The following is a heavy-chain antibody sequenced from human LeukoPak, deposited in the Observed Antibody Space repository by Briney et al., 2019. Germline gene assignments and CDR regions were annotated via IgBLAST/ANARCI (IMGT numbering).Heavy chain of an antibody. J-gene: IGHJ4*02. Sequence: PRGSLRLSCAASGFTFSSYAMSWVRQAPGKGLEWVSTISGSGGSTYYADSVKGRFTISRDNSKNTLYLQMNSLRAEDTAVYYCAKYDGVATNLYFDYWGQGTLVTVSS. D-gene: IGHD5-12*01. CDR3: AKYDGVATNLYFDY. V-gene: IGHV3-23*01. CDR1: GFTFSSYA. CDR2: ISGSGGST.